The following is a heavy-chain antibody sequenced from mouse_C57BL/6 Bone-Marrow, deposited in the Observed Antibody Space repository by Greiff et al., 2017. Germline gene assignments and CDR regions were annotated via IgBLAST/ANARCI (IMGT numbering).Heavy chain of an antibody. D-gene: IGHD2-3*01. CDR2: IDPSDSYT. Sequence: VQLQQPGAELVMPGASVKLSCKASGYTFTSYWMHWVKQRPGQGLEWIGEIDPSDSYTNYNQKFKGKSTLTVDKSSSTAYMQLRSLTSEDSAVYYCARENYDGYYGAYWGQGTLVTVSA. J-gene: IGHJ3*01. CDR1: GYTFTSYW. V-gene: IGHV1-69*01. CDR3: ARENYDGYYGAY.